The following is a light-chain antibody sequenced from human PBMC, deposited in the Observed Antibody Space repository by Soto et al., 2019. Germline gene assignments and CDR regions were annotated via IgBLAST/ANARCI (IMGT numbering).Light chain of an antibody. CDR1: SSDVGGYNY. Sequence: QSVLTQPASVSGSPGQSITISCTGTSSDVGGYNYVSWYQQHPGKAPKLMIYEVSNRPSEVSIRFSGSKSGNTASLTIPGLQAEDEADYYCSSYTSSTSLDVFGTGTKVTVL. CDR2: EVS. V-gene: IGLV2-14*01. CDR3: SSYTSSTSLDV. J-gene: IGLJ1*01.